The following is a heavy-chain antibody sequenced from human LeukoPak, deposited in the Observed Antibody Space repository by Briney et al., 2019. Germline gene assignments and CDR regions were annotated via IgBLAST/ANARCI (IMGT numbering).Heavy chain of an antibody. CDR1: GFTFSSYA. J-gene: IGHJ4*02. CDR2: ISGSGGST. Sequence: GGSLRLSCAASGFTFSSYAMSWVRQAPGKGLEWVSAISGSGGSTYYADSVRGRFTISRDNSKNTLYLHLHSLRAEDPAVYSRATGGSWHYFDHWGQGTLVPVSS. CDR3: ATGGSWHYFDH. D-gene: IGHD6-13*01. V-gene: IGHV3-23*01.